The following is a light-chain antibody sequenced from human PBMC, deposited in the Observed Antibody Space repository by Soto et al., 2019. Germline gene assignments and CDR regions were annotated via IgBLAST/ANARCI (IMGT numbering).Light chain of an antibody. J-gene: IGKJ4*01. CDR2: DAT. CDR1: QDITNY. Sequence: DIQMTQSSSSLSASVGDRVTITCQASQDITNYLNWYQQKPGKAPNLLIYDATKLEIGVPSRFSGSGSGTDFSFTISSLQPEDVATYYCQQYDNLPLTLGGGTKVDIK. V-gene: IGKV1-33*01. CDR3: QQYDNLPLT.